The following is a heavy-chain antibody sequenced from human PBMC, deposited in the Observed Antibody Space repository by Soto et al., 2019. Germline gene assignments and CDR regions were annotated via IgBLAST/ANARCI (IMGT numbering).Heavy chain of an antibody. D-gene: IGHD2-2*01. CDR2: IYHSGSI. CDR3: ARVNVAVVYFDY. Sequence: SETLSLTCTVSGGSISSFHWSWIRQSPGKGLEWIGFIYHSGSINYNPSLKSRVTISVDASKNQFSLKLSSVTAADSAMYYCARVNVAVVYFDYWGQGTQVT. CDR1: GGSISSFH. V-gene: IGHV4-59*01. J-gene: IGHJ4*02.